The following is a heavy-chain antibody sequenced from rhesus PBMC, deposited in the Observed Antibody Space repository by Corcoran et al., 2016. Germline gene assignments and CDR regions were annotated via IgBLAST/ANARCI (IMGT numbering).Heavy chain of an antibody. CDR3: ASLYSRGWAGWYFDL. V-gene: IGHV4-76*01. CDR1: GGSISSGYD. Sequence: QVQLQESGPGLVQPSETLSLTCAVSGGSISSGYDWSWIRQLPGKGLEWIGYIYGRSGRPNYQPSLKDRVTISNAASKKQVSLKLSSGTAAGTAVYYCASLYSRGWAGWYFDLWGPGTPITISS. D-gene: IGHD6-31*01. J-gene: IGHJ2*01. CDR2: IYGRSGRP.